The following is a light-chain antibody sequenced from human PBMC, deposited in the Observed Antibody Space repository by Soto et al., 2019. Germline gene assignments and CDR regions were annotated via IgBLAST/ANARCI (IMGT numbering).Light chain of an antibody. CDR2: DAS. V-gene: IGKV3-11*01. J-gene: IGKJ2*01. CDR3: QQRSKWPYT. Sequence: EIVLTQSPATLSLSPGERATLSCRASQSVSIDLACYQQKPGQAPRLLIYDASNRATGIPARFSGSGSGTDFALPISSLEPEDFAVYFCQQRSKWPYTFGKGTKLEI. CDR1: QSVSID.